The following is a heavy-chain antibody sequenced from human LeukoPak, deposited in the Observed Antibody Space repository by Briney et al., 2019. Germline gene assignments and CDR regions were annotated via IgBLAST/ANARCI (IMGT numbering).Heavy chain of an antibody. J-gene: IGHJ5*02. D-gene: IGHD3-10*01. CDR1: GGSFSGYY. CDR3: ARGLGHYGSGSYYAP. V-gene: IGHV4-34*01. CDR2: INHSGST. Sequence: SETLSLTCAVYGGSFSGYYWSWIRQPPGKGLEWIGEINHSGSTNYNPSLKSRVTISVDTSKNQFSLKLSSVTAADTAVYYCARGLGHYGSGSYYAPWGQGTLVTVSS.